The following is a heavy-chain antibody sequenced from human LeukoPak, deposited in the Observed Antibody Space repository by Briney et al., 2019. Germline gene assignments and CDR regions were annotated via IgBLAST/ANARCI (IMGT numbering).Heavy chain of an antibody. Sequence: PGGSLRLSCAASGFTFSNACMIWVRQAPGKGLEWVGHIKGKTDGGTTDYAAPVQGRFTISRDDSKNTLFLQMNSLKTEDTAVYYCTTGTWIQLWLADYWGQGTLVTVSS. CDR3: TTGTWIQLWLADY. CDR1: GFTFSNAC. J-gene: IGHJ4*02. V-gene: IGHV3-15*01. D-gene: IGHD5-18*01. CDR2: IKGKTDGGTT.